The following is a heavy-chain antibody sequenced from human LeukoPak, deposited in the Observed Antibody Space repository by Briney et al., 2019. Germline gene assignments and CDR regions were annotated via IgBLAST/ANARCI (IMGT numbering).Heavy chain of an antibody. D-gene: IGHD3-16*02. Sequence: PGGSLRLSCAASGFTFSSYSMNWVRQAPGKGLEWVSSISSSSSYIYYADSVKGRFTISRDNAKNTLYLQMNSLRAEDTAVYYCAKTDSNYDYVWGSYRQYYFDYWGQGTLVTVST. CDR3: AKTDSNYDYVWGSYRQYYFDY. J-gene: IGHJ4*02. V-gene: IGHV3-21*04. CDR1: GFTFSSYS. CDR2: ISSSSSYI.